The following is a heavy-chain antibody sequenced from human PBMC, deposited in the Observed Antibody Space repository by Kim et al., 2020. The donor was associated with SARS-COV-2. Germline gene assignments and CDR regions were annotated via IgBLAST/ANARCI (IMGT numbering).Heavy chain of an antibody. Sequence: ADAVKGRFTISRDNSKNTLYLQVNSLRAEDTAVYYCAKGVYSGNSYDFQHWGQGTLVTVSS. D-gene: IGHD1-26*01. J-gene: IGHJ1*01. CDR3: AKGVYSGNSYDFQH. V-gene: IGHV3-23*01.